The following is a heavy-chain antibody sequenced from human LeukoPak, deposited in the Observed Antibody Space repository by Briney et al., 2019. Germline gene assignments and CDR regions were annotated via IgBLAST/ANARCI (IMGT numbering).Heavy chain of an antibody. CDR3: ARAPGYCSGGSCLDY. CDR2: VIPIFGTA. D-gene: IGHD2-15*01. J-gene: IGHJ4*02. Sequence: SVRVSCKASGGTFSSYAISWVRQAPGQGLEWMGRVIPIFGTANYAQKFQGRVTITTDESTSTAYMELSSLRSEDTAVYYCARAPGYCSGGSCLDYWGQGTLVTVSS. CDR1: GGTFSSYA. V-gene: IGHV1-69*05.